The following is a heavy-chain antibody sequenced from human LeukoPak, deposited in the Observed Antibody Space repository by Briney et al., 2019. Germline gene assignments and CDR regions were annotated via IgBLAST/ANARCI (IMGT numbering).Heavy chain of an antibody. J-gene: IGHJ6*02. Sequence: SETLSLTCAVYGGSFSGYYWNWIRQPPGKGLEWIGEINHSGSTNYNPSLKSRVTISVDTSKNQFSLKLSSVTAADTAVYYCARSDYGDYYYYGMDVWGQGTTVTVSS. CDR1: GGSFSGYY. D-gene: IGHD4-17*01. CDR2: INHSGST. V-gene: IGHV4-34*01. CDR3: ARSDYGDYYYYGMDV.